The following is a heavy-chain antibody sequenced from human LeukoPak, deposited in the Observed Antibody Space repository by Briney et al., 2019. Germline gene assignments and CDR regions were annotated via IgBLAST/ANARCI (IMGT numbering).Heavy chain of an antibody. CDR1: GFTFSSYT. Sequence: GGSLRLSCAASGFTFSSYTMSWVRQAPGKGLEWVSAISGSGGSTYYADSVKGRFTISRDNSKNTLYLQMNSLRAEDTAVYYCAKTRGYSYGYPYYPDLGQGTLVTVSS. CDR2: ISGSGGST. CDR3: AKTRGYSYGYPYYPD. J-gene: IGHJ4*02. V-gene: IGHV3-23*01. D-gene: IGHD5-18*01.